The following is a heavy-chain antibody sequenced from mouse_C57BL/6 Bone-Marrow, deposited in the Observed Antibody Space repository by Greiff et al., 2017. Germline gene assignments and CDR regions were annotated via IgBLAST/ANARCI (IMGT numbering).Heavy chain of an antibody. CDR1: GYTFTSYW. J-gene: IGHJ2*01. V-gene: IGHV1-55*01. Sequence: QVHVKQPGAELVKPGASVKMSCKASGYTFTSYWITWVKQRPGQGLEWIGDIYPGSGSTNYNEKFKSKATLTVDTSSSTAYMQLSSLTSEDSAVYYCARRFTTVDWGQGTTLTVSS. CDR2: IYPGSGST. D-gene: IGHD1-1*01. CDR3: ARRFTTVD.